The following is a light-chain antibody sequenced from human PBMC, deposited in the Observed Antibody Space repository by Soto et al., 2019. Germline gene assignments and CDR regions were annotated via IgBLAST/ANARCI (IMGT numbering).Light chain of an antibody. CDR1: SSDVGGYNY. Sequence: QSALTQPASVSGSPGQSITISCTGTSSDVGGYNYVSWYQHQPGKAPKLMIYDVSSRPSGVSNRFSGFKSGNTASLTISGLQAEDEADYYCSSYTSNYTPVFGGGTKLTVL. V-gene: IGLV2-14*03. J-gene: IGLJ2*01. CDR2: DVS. CDR3: SSYTSNYTPV.